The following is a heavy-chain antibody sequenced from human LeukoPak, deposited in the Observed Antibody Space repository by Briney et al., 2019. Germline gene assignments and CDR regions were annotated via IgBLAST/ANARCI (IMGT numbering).Heavy chain of an antibody. Sequence: PGGSLRLSCAASGFTVSSNYMSWVRQAPGKGLEWVANIKQDGSEKYYVDSVKGRFTISRDNAKNSLYLQMNSLRAEDTAVYYCARWGGGFDYWGQGTLVTVSS. J-gene: IGHJ4*02. CDR2: IKQDGSEK. V-gene: IGHV3-7*05. CDR3: ARWGGGFDY. D-gene: IGHD3-16*01. CDR1: GFTVSSNY.